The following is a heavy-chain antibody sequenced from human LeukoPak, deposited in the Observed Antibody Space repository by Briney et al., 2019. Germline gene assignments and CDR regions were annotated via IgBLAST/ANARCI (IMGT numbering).Heavy chain of an antibody. D-gene: IGHD3-3*01. V-gene: IGHV4-59*08. Sequence: PSETLSLTCTVSGGSISSYYWSWIRQPPGKGLEWIGYIYYSGSTNYNPSLKSRVTISVDTSKNQFSLKLSSVTAADTAVYYCASSRSRLEWRTDALDIWGQGTMVTVSS. CDR3: ASSRSRLEWRTDALDI. J-gene: IGHJ3*02. CDR2: IYYSGST. CDR1: GGSISSYY.